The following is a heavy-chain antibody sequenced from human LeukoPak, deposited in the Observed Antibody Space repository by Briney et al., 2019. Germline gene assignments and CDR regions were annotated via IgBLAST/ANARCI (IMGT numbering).Heavy chain of an antibody. CDR2: IRSKAYGGTT. J-gene: IGHJ3*02. V-gene: IGHV3-49*04. CDR1: GFTFGDYA. Sequence: GGSLRLSCTASGFTFGDYAMSWVRQAPGKGLEWVGFIRSKAYGGTTEYAASAKGRFTISRDDSKSIAYLQMNSLKTEDTAVYYCTRGSSGLRFLEWLFNSAFDIWGQGTMVTVSS. D-gene: IGHD3-3*01. CDR3: TRGSSGLRFLEWLFNSAFDI.